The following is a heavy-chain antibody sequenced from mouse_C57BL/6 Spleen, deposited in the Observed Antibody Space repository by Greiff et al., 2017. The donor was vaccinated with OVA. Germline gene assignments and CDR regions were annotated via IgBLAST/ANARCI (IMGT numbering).Heavy chain of an antibody. V-gene: IGHV1-55*01. D-gene: IGHD1-1*01. Sequence: QVQLQQPGAELVKPGASVKMSCKASGYTFTSYWLTWVKQRPGQGLEWIGDIYPGSGSTNYNEKFKSKATLTVDTSSSTAYMQLSSLTSEDSAVYYCAREDTTVVATPDYWGQGTTLTVSS. CDR2: IYPGSGST. CDR1: GYTFTSYW. J-gene: IGHJ2*01. CDR3: AREDTTVVATPDY.